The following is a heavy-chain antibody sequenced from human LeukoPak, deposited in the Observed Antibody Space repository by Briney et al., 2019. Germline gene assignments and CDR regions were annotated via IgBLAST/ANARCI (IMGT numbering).Heavy chain of an antibody. D-gene: IGHD6-13*01. Sequence: SETLSPTCTVSGGSISSSSYYWGWIRQPPGKGLEWIGSIYYSGSTYYNPSLKSRVTISVDTSKNQFSLKLSSVTAADTAVYYCASGLAAAGTGPAGYWGQGTLVTVSS. CDR2: IYYSGST. V-gene: IGHV4-39*01. CDR1: GGSISSSSYY. J-gene: IGHJ4*02. CDR3: ASGLAAAGTGPAGY.